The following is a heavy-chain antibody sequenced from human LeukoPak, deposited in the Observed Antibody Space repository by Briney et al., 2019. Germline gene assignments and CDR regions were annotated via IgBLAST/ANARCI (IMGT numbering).Heavy chain of an antibody. V-gene: IGHV4-34*01. J-gene: IGHJ3*02. CDR3: ARHYWTDAFDI. CDR2: INHSGST. Sequence: PSETLSLTCAVYGGSFSGYYWSWIRQPPGKGLEWIGEINHSGSTNYNPSLKSRVTISVDTSKNQFSLKLSSVTAADTAVYYCARHYWTDAFDIWGQGTMVTVSS. D-gene: IGHD3/OR15-3a*01. CDR1: GGSFSGYY.